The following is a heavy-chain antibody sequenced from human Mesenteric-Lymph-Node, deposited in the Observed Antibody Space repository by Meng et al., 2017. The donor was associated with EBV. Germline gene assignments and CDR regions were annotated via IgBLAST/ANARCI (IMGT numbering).Heavy chain of an antibody. D-gene: IGHD3-3*01. CDR2: MSSDGSNE. CDR1: GFLFSTFG. V-gene: IGHV3-30*03. J-gene: IGHJ5*02. CDR3: PHLRFDP. Sequence: GQRVESGGSVVQPGRSLGLSCAASGFLFSTFGMNWVRQAPGWGLEWVPLMSSDGSNEYYADSVKGRFTISRDNSRNTLYLQMNSLRVQDTAVYYCPHLRFDPWGQGTLVTVSS.